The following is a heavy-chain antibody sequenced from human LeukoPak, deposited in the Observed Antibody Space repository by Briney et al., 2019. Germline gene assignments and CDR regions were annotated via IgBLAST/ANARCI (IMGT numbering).Heavy chain of an antibody. Sequence: ASVKVSCKASGGTFSSYAISWVRQAPGQGLEWMGWINPNSGGTNYAQKFQGRVTMTRDTSISTAYMELSRLRSDDTAVYYCARDRGLSGYSYPTYYFDYWGQGTLVTVSS. CDR3: ARDRGLSGYSYPTYYFDY. V-gene: IGHV1-2*02. CDR1: GGTFSSYA. J-gene: IGHJ4*02. D-gene: IGHD5-18*01. CDR2: INPNSGGT.